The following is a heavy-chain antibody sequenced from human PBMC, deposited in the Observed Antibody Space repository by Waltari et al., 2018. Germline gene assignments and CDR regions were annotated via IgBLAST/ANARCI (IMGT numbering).Heavy chain of an antibody. CDR1: AGSVRGHY. Sequence: QMKLLESGPGLVKPSETLSLTCTVSAGSVRGHYWCWIRQPAGKGLEWIGRVYSTGAANHNPSLGRRATISVDTTKKQVSLMLTSVTAADTAMYFCAESDSGSWQYFFNSWGPGALVTVSS. CDR2: VYSTGAA. J-gene: IGHJ4*02. CDR3: AESDSGSWQYFFNS. V-gene: IGHV4-4*07. D-gene: IGHD6-19*01.